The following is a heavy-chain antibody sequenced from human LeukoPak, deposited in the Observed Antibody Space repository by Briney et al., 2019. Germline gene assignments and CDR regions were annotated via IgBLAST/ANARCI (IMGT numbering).Heavy chain of an antibody. Sequence: ASVKVSCKASGYTFTSYYMHWVRQAPGQGLEWMGIINPSGSSTTYAQKFQGRVTMTRDTSTSTVYMELSSLRSEDTAVYFCARDVLYCSSTSCYSYGMDVWGQGTTVTVSS. D-gene: IGHD2-2*01. CDR2: INPSGSST. CDR1: GYTFTSYY. V-gene: IGHV1-46*01. CDR3: ARDVLYCSSTSCYSYGMDV. J-gene: IGHJ6*02.